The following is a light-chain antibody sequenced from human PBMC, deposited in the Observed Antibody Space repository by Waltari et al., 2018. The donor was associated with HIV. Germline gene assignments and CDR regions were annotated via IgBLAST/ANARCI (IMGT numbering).Light chain of an antibody. V-gene: IGLV3-1*01. CDR2: QDS. J-gene: IGLJ1*01. CDR3: QAWDSSTVV. CDR1: KLGDKY. Sequence: SYELTQPPSVSVSPGQTASITCSGDKLGDKYACWYQQKPGQSPVLVNYQDSKRTSGIPERFSGSNSGNTATLTISGTQAMDEADYYCQAWDSSTVVFGTGTKVTVL.